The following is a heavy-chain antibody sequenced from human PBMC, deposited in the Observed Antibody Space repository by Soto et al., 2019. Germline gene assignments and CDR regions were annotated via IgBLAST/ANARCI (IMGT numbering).Heavy chain of an antibody. D-gene: IGHD2-21*02. CDR2: IIPIFGTE. CDR3: AREHIVVVTAPHDAFDI. CDR1: GGTFSSYA. Sequence: QVQLVQSGAEVKKPGSSVKVSCKASGGTFSSYAISWVRQAPGQGLEWMGGIIPIFGTENYAQKFQGRVTMTADKSTSTAYMELSSLRSEDTAVYYCAREHIVVVTAPHDAFDIWGQGTMVTFSS. J-gene: IGHJ3*02. V-gene: IGHV1-69*06.